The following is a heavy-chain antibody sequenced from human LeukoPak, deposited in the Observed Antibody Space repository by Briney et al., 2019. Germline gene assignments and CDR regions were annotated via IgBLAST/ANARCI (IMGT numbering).Heavy chain of an antibody. CDR1: GFTFSSYA. Sequence: GGSLRLSCAASGFTFSSYAMSWVRQAPGKGLEWVSAISGSGGSTYYADSVKGRFTISRDNPKNTLYLQMYSLRAEDTAVYYCAKTSQRSGYYRFGAFDIWGQGTMVTVSS. D-gene: IGHD3-3*01. CDR3: AKTSQRSGYYRFGAFDI. J-gene: IGHJ3*02. CDR2: ISGSGGST. V-gene: IGHV3-23*01.